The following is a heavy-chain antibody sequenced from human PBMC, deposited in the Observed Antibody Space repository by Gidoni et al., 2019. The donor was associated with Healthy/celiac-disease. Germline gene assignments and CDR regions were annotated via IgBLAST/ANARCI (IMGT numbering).Heavy chain of an antibody. J-gene: IGHJ4*02. CDR2: IYYSGST. CDR1: GGSISSSSYY. CDR3: ATHPNFDY. Sequence: QLQLQEAGPGLVKPSETLSPTCTVSGGSISSSSYYWGWIRQPPGKGLEWIGSIYYSGSTYYNPSLKSRVTISVDTSKNQFSLKLSSVTAADTAVYYCATHPNFDYWGQGTLVTVSS. V-gene: IGHV4-39*01.